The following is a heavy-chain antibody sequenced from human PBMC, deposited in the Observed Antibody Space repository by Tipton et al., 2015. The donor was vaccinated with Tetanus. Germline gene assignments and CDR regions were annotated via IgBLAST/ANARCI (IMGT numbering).Heavy chain of an antibody. D-gene: IGHD7-27*01. CDR1: GDSITNKDYY. CDR2: VYYIGST. CDR3: ASRDREQGKFDY. Sequence: TLSLTCNVSGDSITNKDYYWGWIRQPPGQGLEWLATVYYIGSTYYNPSLKSRLSISVAPSRNLFSLKLSSVTAVDTAVYYCASRDREQGKFDYWGQGTLVTVSS. V-gene: IGHV4-39*07. J-gene: IGHJ4*02.